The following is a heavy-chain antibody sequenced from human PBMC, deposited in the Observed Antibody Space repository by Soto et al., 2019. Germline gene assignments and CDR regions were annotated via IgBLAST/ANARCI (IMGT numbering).Heavy chain of an antibody. D-gene: IGHD3-10*01. CDR2: INHSGST. J-gene: IGHJ6*02. V-gene: IGHV4-34*01. CDR1: GGSISSYY. Sequence: ETLSLTCTVSGGSISSYYWSWIRQPPGKGLEWIGEINHSGSTNYNPSLKSRVTISVDTSKNQFSLKLSSVTAADTAVYYCARFLNLVVRAQGSGMDVWGQGTTVTVSS. CDR3: ARFLNLVVRAQGSGMDV.